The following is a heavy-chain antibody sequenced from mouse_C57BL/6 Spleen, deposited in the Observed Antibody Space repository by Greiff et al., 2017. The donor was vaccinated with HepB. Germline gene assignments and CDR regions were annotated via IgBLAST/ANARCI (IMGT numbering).Heavy chain of an antibody. D-gene: IGHD3-3*01. CDR3: ARTGTDYFDY. V-gene: IGHV1-69*01. Sequence: QVQLQQPGAELVMPGASVKLSCKASGYTFTSYWMHWVKQRPGQGLEWIGEIDPSDSYTNYNQKFKGKSTLTVDKSSSTAYMQLSSLTSEDSAVYDCARTGTDYFDYWGQGTTLTVSS. CDR2: IDPSDSYT. CDR1: GYTFTSYW. J-gene: IGHJ2*01.